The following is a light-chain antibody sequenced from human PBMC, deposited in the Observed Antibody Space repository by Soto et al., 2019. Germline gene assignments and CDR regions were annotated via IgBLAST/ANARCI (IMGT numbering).Light chain of an antibody. V-gene: IGLV2-14*03. Sequence: QSALTQPASVSGSPGQSITISCTGTSSDLGGFDYVSWYQQHPGKAPKLIIYDVINRPSGISNRFSGSKSGRTASLTISGILAEDEADYYCNSYISSSPYVVFGGGTKMTVL. CDR2: DVI. J-gene: IGLJ2*01. CDR3: NSYISSSPYVV. CDR1: SSDLGGFDY.